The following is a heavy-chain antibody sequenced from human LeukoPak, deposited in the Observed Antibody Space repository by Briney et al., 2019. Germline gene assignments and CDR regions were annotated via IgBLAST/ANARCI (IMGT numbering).Heavy chain of an antibody. Sequence: GGSLRLSCAASGFTFNTFAMSWVRQTPGKGLEWVSGISGSGRFTNYADSVKGRFTISRDNPENTLYLQMNSLRVEDTAVDYCAKERYCSGGSCYSSHDLYWGQGTLVTVSS. CDR3: AKERYCSGGSCYSSHDLY. CDR1: GFTFNTFA. J-gene: IGHJ4*02. CDR2: ISGSGRFT. V-gene: IGHV3-23*01. D-gene: IGHD2-15*01.